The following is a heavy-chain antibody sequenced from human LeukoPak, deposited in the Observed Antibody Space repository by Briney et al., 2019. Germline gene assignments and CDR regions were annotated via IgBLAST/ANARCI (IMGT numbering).Heavy chain of an antibody. J-gene: IGHJ4*02. V-gene: IGHV3-15*01. CDR3: TTDLRRYCSSTSCYFRTFDY. CDR1: GFTFSNAW. Sequence: GGSLRLSCAASGFTFSNAWMSWVRRAPGKGLEWVGRIKSKTDGGTTDYAAPVKGRFTISRDDSKNTLYLQMNSLKTEDTAVYYCTTDLRRYCSSTSCYFRTFDYWGQGTLVTVSS. D-gene: IGHD2-2*01. CDR2: IKSKTDGGTT.